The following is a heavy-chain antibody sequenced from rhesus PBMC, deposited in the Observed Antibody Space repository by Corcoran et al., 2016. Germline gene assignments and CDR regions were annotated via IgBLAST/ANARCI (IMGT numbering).Heavy chain of an antibody. Sequence: QVQLQESGPGLVKPSETLSLTCAVPGVSISDSYYWNWIRQPPGKGVEWIGHIYGTSARPYYNPSLKSRVTISKDTSKHQFFLKLSSVTAADTAVYYCASDPYCSSTYCSAIDYWGQGVLVTVSS. J-gene: IGHJ4*01. D-gene: IGHD2-15*01. V-gene: IGHV4S9*01. CDR3: ASDPYCSSTYCSAIDY. CDR2: IYGTSARP. CDR1: GVSISDSYY.